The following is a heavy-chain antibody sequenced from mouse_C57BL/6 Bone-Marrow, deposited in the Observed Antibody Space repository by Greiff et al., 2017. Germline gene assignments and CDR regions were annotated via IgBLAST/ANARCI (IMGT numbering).Heavy chain of an antibody. CDR2: IDPSDSST. Sequence: QVQLQQPGAELVRPGTSVKLSCKASGYTFTSYWMHWVKQRPGQGLEWIGVIDPSDSSTNYNQKFKGKATLTVDTSSSTAYMQLSSLTSEDSAVYYCARLLRYRAWFAYWGQGTLVTVSA. CDR1: GYTFTSYW. D-gene: IGHD1-1*01. CDR3: ARLLRYRAWFAY. J-gene: IGHJ3*01. V-gene: IGHV1-59*01.